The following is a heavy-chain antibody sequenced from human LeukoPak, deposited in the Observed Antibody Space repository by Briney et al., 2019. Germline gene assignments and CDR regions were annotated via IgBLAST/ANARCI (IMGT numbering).Heavy chain of an antibody. D-gene: IGHD3-3*01. CDR1: GFTFGDYA. Sequence: GGSLRLSCTASGFTFGDYAMSWVRQAPGKGLEWVGFIRSKAYGGTTEYAASVKGRFTISRDGSKSIAYLQMNSLKTEDTAVYYCTRDSGFWSGYYVDYWGQGTLVTVSS. V-gene: IGHV3-49*04. CDR3: TRDSGFWSGYYVDY. J-gene: IGHJ4*02. CDR2: IRSKAYGGTT.